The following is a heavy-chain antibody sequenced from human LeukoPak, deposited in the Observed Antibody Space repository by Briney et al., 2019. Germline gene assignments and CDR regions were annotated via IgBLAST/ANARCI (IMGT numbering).Heavy chain of an antibody. D-gene: IGHD3-22*01. V-gene: IGHV3-30*02. J-gene: IGHJ3*02. CDR1: GFTFRSYA. CDR2: IQYDGSSK. Sequence: GGALRLSCAASGFTFRSYAMHWVRQAPGKGLEGVAFIQYDGSSKYYADSVKGGFTISRDNSRDTLYLQMNSLRAEDTAVYYCARKWSGDYDSSGVNDAFDIWGQGTMVTVSS. CDR3: ARKWSGDYDSSGVNDAFDI.